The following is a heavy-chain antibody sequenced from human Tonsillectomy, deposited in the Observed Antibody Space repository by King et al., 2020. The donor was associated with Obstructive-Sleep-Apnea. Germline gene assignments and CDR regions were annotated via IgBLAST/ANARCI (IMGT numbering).Heavy chain of an antibody. CDR2: VYSTGST. CDR3: ARSGDGAYWYYDL. V-gene: IGHV4-59*08. CDR1: GASINNYF. Sequence: VQLQESGPGLVKPSETLSLTCTVSGASINNYFWSWIRQSPGKGLEWIGYVYSTGSTNYNPSLKSRVTISVDTSENQFSLNLNSVPAADTAVYFCARSGDGAYWYYDLWGRGTLVTVSS. D-gene: IGHD7-27*01. J-gene: IGHJ2*01.